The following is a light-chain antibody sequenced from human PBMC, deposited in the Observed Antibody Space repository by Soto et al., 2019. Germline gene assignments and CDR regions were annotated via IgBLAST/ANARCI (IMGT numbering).Light chain of an antibody. V-gene: IGLV2-14*01. Sequence: QSALTQPASVSGSPGQSITISCTGTSSDVGGYNYVSWYQQHPGKAPKLMIYDVSNRPSGVSNRFSGSKSGNTASLTISGPQGGEGAGYYCHLFKSPRPVVFGGGPKLPFL. CDR2: DVS. CDR3: HLFKSPRPVV. CDR1: SSDVGGYNY. J-gene: IGLJ2*01.